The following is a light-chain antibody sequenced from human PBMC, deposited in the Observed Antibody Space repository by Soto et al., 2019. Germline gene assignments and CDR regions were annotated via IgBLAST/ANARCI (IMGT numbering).Light chain of an antibody. CDR1: QSVSSY. CDR2: DAS. V-gene: IGKV3-11*01. Sequence: EIVLTQSPATLSLSLGETATLSCRASQSVSSYLAWYQKKPGQAPRLLIYDASNRATGIPARFSGSGSGTDFTLTISSLEPEDFAVYYCQQRSNWPRGSFGQGTKLEIK. J-gene: IGKJ2*01. CDR3: QQRSNWPRGS.